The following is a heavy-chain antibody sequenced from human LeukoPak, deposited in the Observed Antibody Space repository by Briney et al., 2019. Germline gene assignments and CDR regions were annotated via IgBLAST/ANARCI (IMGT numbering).Heavy chain of an antibody. CDR1: GFTFSIYA. J-gene: IGHJ4*02. CDR3: AKDSHFPLGY. Sequence: PGGSLRLSCAVSGFTFSIYAMSWVRQAPGKGLEWVSTISGSSDAAYYLDSVKGRFTVSRDNSKNTLYLQMNSLGADDTAVYYCAKDSHFPLGYWGQGTLVTVSS. CDR2: ISGSSDAA. D-gene: IGHD3-16*01. V-gene: IGHV3-23*01.